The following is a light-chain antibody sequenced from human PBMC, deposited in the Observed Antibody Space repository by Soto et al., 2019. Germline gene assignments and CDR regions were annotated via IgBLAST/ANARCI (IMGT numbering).Light chain of an antibody. CDR3: CTCATTTTFNWV. CDR1: SSDVGSYNL. V-gene: IGLV2-23*02. J-gene: IGLJ3*02. Sequence: QSALTQPASVSGSPGQSITISCTGTSSDVGSYNLVSWYQQHPGKDPKLIIYEVSKRPSGVSNRFSGSKSANTASLTISGLQAEDEADYYCCTCATTTTFNWVFGGGTQLTVL. CDR2: EVS.